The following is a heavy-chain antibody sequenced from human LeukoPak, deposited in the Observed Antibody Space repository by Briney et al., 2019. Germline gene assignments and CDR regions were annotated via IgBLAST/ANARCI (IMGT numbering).Heavy chain of an antibody. J-gene: IGHJ4*02. V-gene: IGHV4-59*01. CDR3: AREDPNGGVFNY. CDR1: GGSISSYY. D-gene: IGHD3-16*01. Sequence: KPSETLSLTCTVSGGSISSYYWSWIRQPPGKGLEWIGYFHYSGTTNYNPSLKSRVTISLDTSKNQFSLKLSSVTAADTAVYYCAREDPNGGVFNYGGQETLVTVPS. CDR2: FHYSGTT.